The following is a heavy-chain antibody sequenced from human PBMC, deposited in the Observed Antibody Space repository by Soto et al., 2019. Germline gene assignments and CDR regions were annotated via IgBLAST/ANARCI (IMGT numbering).Heavy chain of an antibody. V-gene: IGHV3-48*01. D-gene: IGHD3-9*01. Sequence: PGGSLRLSCAASGFTLSSYAMSWVRQAPGKGLEWVSYISSSSSTIYYADSVKGRFTISRDNAKNSLYLQMNSLRAEDTAVYYCARDNYDILTGYYNTLNWYFDLWGRGTLVTVSS. CDR2: ISSSSSTI. CDR1: GFTLSSYA. CDR3: ARDNYDILTGYYNTLNWYFDL. J-gene: IGHJ2*01.